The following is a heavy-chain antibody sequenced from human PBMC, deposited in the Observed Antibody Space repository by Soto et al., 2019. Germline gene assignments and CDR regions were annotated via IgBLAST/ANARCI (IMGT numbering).Heavy chain of an antibody. D-gene: IGHD3-9*01. CDR1: GFTFSNYW. Sequence: EVQLVESGGGLVQPGGSLRLSCAASGFTFSNYWMQWVRQAPGKGLVWVSHIKGDGSATAYADSVKGRFTISRDNAKNTLYLQMNSLRAEDTAVYYCARPRYFESGYFDYCGQGTLVTVSS. V-gene: IGHV3-74*01. J-gene: IGHJ4*02. CDR3: ARPRYFESGYFDY. CDR2: IKGDGSAT.